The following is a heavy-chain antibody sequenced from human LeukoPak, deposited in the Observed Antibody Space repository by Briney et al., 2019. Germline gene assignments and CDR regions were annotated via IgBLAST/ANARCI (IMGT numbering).Heavy chain of an antibody. V-gene: IGHV1-8*03. J-gene: IGHJ4*02. Sequence: AASVRVSCKASGYTFTNYDINWVRQAPGQGLEWMGWVNPRTGNTGYKQKFQARVTITSDTSITTAYMELSSLTSDDTAVYFCARGLPLGYCTYGVCYPPKHFDFWGQGTLVTVFS. CDR3: ARGLPLGYCTYGVCYPPKHFDF. CDR1: GYTFTNYD. D-gene: IGHD2-8*01. CDR2: VNPRTGNT.